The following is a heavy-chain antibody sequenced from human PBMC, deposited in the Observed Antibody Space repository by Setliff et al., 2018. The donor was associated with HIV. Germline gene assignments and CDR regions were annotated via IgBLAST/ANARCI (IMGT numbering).Heavy chain of an antibody. J-gene: IGHJ3*02. CDR3: ARDPGYKSTWYGVFDI. V-gene: IGHV1-2*02. CDR1: GYTFSDYY. Sequence: GASVKVSCKASGYTFSDYYMHWVRQAPGQGLEWMGWINPNSGGTNYAQKFQGMVNMTRDTSISTTYMELSRLRSDDTAVYYCARDPGYKSTWYGVFDIWGQGTMVTVSS. CDR2: INPNSGGT. D-gene: IGHD6-13*01.